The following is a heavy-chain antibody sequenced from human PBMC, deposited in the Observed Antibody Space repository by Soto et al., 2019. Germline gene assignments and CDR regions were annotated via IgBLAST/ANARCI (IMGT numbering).Heavy chain of an antibody. CDR1: GGTFSRYA. V-gene: IGHV1-69*13. Sequence: SVKVSCKASGGTFSRYAISWVRQTPGQGLEWMGGIIPIFGIANYAQKFQGRVTITADESTSTAYMELSSLRSEDTAVHYCASIVGATTGYYGMDVWGQGTTVTVSS. CDR2: IIPIFGIA. J-gene: IGHJ6*02. D-gene: IGHD1-26*01. CDR3: ASIVGATTGYYGMDV.